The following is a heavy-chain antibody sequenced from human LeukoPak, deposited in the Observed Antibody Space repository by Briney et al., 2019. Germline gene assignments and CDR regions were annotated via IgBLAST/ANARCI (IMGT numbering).Heavy chain of an antibody. CDR3: ASLARGGNWFDP. J-gene: IGHJ5*02. CDR2: INHSGGT. CDR1: GGSFIGYD. V-gene: IGHV4-34*01. D-gene: IGHD6-6*01. Sequence: SETLSLTCAVYGGSFIGYDWTWIRQPPGKGLEWIGEINHSGGTNYNPSLESRVTISVDTSKNQFSLKLSSVTAADTAVYYCASLARGGNWFDPWGQGTLVTVSS.